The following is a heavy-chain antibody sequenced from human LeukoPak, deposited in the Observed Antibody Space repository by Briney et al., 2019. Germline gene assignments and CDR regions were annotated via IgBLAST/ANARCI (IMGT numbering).Heavy chain of an antibody. V-gene: IGHV3-74*01. D-gene: IGHD5-18*01. J-gene: IGHJ6*03. CDR1: GFTFSSYW. CDR3: ARARAYSYGYGYYYYMDV. Sequence: GSLRLSCAASGFTFSSYWMHWVRQAPGKGLVWVSRINSDGSSTSYADSVKGRFTISRDNAKNTLYLQMNSLRAEDTAVYYCARARAYSYGYGYYYYMDVWGKGTTVTISS. CDR2: INSDGSST.